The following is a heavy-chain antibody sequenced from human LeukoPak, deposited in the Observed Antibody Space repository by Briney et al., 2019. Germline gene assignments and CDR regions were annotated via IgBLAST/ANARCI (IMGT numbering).Heavy chain of an antibody. CDR3: ARDSPVPRNYGSGSYSSY. V-gene: IGHV4-34*01. CDR1: GGSFSGYY. J-gene: IGHJ4*02. D-gene: IGHD3-10*01. CDR2: INHSGST. Sequence: SETLSLTCAVYGGSFSGYYWSWIHQPLGKGLEWIGEINHSGSTNYNPSLKSRVTISVDTSKNQFSLKLSSVTAADTAVYYCARDSPVPRNYGSGSYSSYWGQGTLVTVSS.